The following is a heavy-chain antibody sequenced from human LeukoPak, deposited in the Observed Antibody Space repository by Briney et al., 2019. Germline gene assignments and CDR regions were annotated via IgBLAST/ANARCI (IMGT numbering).Heavy chain of an antibody. D-gene: IGHD6-13*01. J-gene: IGHJ4*02. CDR1: GGTFSSYA. CDR2: IIPIFGTA. CDR3: ASPRYSSSWVPFDY. V-gene: IGHV1-69*05. Sequence: SVKVSCKASGGTFSSYAISWVRQGPGQGLEWMGGIIPIFGTANYAQKFQGRVTITTDESTSTAYMELSSLRSEDTAVYYCASPRYSSSWVPFDYWGQGTLVTVSS.